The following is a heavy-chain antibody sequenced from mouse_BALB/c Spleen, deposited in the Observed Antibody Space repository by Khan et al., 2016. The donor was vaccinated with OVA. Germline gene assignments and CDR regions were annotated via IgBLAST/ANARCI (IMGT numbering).Heavy chain of an antibody. CDR3: ARGDVDDVYFDY. J-gene: IGHJ2*01. V-gene: IGHV1-77*01. Sequence: QVQLKQSGPELVKPGASVKMSCKASGYTFTYYVITWVKQRTGQGLEWSGEIYPGSDNAYYNERFKGKATLTADKSSNTTHLQLSSLTSEDSAVYYCARGDVDDVYFDYWGQGTTLTVSS. D-gene: IGHD2-12*01. CDR2: IYPGSDNA. CDR1: GYTFTYYV.